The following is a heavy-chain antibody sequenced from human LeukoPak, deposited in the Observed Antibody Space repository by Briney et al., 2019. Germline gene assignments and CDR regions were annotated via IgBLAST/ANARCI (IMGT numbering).Heavy chain of an antibody. CDR2: ISYDGNYE. D-gene: IGHD4-17*01. CDR3: ARPRPPYSTVTPLEY. V-gene: IGHV3-30*03. J-gene: IGHJ4*02. Sequence: GGSLRLSCADSGFTFSSFGMHWVRQAPGKGLEWVAVISYDGNYEDYRYSVKGRFIISSNNSKKTLLLQMNRLRPEDTAVYYCARPRPPYSTVTPLEYWGQGTLVTVSS. CDR1: GFTFSSFG.